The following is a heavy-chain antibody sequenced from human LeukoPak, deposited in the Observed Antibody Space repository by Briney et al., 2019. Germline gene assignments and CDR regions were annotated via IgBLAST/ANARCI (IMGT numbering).Heavy chain of an antibody. CDR3: AREGVVVAESDAFDI. CDR1: GYTFTGYY. V-gene: IGHV1-69*06. D-gene: IGHD2-15*01. Sequence: ASVKVSCKASGYTFTGYYMHWVRQAPGQGLEWMGGIIPIFGTANYAQKFQGRVTITADKSTSTAYMELSSLRSEDTAVYYCAREGVVVAESDAFDIWGQGTMVTVSS. J-gene: IGHJ3*02. CDR2: IIPIFGTA.